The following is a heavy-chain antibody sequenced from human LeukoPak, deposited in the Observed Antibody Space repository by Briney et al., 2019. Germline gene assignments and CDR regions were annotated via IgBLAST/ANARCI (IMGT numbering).Heavy chain of an antibody. J-gene: IGHJ4*02. CDR1: GFSFSSYW. D-gene: IGHD1-7*01. CDR3: ASHLGSGTPLDC. Sequence: GGSLRLSCAASGFSFSSYWMHWVRQAPGEGPVWVSLMRSDGTRTRYEASVKGLFTISTDNAENTLYLQMNRLKAKDTAVYYCASHLGSGTPLDCRGQGTLVTVSS. CDR2: MRSDGTRT. V-gene: IGHV3-74*01.